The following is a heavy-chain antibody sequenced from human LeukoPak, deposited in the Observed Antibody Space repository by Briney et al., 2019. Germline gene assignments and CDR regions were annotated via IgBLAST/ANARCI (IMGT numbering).Heavy chain of an antibody. CDR2: INPSGGST. Sequence: ASVKVSCKASGYTFTSYSMHWVRQAPGQGLEWMGIINPSGGSTIYAQKFQGRITMTRDTSTSTVYMELSSLRSDHTHGFYGATSKAIFGVVLPGYPFSGSRYWGQGTLVTVSS. CDR3: ATSKAIFGVVLPGYPFSGSRY. V-gene: IGHV1-46*03. D-gene: IGHD3-3*02. CDR1: GYTFTSYS. J-gene: IGHJ4*02.